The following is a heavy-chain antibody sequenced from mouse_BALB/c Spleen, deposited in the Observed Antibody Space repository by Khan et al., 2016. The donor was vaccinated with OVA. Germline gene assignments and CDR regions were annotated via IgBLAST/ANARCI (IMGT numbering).Heavy chain of an antibody. CDR2: ISYSGST. CDR3: ARTYDCYFFDY. Sequence: EVQLQESGPGLVKPWQSVSLTCTATGYSITSDYAWKWIRQFGGNKQEWMGYISYSGSTSYNQSLKGRITITRDKSKNQSFLQLNSLTTEDTAPYYCARTYDCYFFDYWGQGTPLTVSP. D-gene: IGHD2-12*01. CDR1: GYSITSDYA. J-gene: IGHJ2*01. V-gene: IGHV3-2*02.